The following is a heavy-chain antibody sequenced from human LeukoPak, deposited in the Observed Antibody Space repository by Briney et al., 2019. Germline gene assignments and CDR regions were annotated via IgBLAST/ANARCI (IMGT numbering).Heavy chain of an antibody. CDR2: INHSGTT. D-gene: IGHD6-13*01. J-gene: IGHJ6*02. V-gene: IGHV4-34*01. CDR1: GGSFSTHY. CDR3: ARKLGKGLRMVYFYYGMDV. Sequence: SETLSLTCAVYGGSFSTHYWSWIRQSPAKGLEWIGEINHSGTTNYNPSLMSRVTISVDTSKNQFSLKLTSVPAADAAVYYCARKLGKGLRMVYFYYGMDVWGQGTTVTVSS.